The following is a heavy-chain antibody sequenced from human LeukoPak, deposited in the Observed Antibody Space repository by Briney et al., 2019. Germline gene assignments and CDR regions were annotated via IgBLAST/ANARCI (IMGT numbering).Heavy chain of an antibody. J-gene: IGHJ3*02. CDR2: ISGSGGST. CDR3: AKPLPPAITIFGVVIRSTYAFDI. D-gene: IGHD3-3*01. V-gene: IGHV3-23*01. Sequence: PGGSLRLSCAASGFTFSSYAMSWVRQAPGKGLEWVSAISGSGGSTYYADSVKGRFTISRDNSKNTLYLQMNSLRAEDTAVYYCAKPLPPAITIFGVVIRSTYAFDIWGQGTMVTVSS. CDR1: GFTFSSYA.